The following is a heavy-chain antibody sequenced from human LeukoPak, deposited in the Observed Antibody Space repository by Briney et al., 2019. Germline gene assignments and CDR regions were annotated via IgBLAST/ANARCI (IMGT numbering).Heavy chain of an antibody. D-gene: IGHD3-9*01. Sequence: GGSLRLSCEASGFTFKTYGMNWVRQAPGKGLEWVSSISGGGAETYHADSVKGRFTISRDNSKDTLYLRMNSLTAEDTAVYYCAKGGDYDILTAYYNSWGQGTLVTVSS. J-gene: IGHJ4*02. CDR1: GFTFKTYG. CDR2: ISGGGAET. V-gene: IGHV3-23*01. CDR3: AKGGDYDILTAYYNS.